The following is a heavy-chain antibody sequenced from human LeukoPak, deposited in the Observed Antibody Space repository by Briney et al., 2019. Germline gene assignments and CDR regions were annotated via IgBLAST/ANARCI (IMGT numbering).Heavy chain of an antibody. D-gene: IGHD2-2*01. CDR1: GGSFSGYY. CDR3: ARDLVVPASDAFDI. V-gene: IGHV4-34*01. J-gene: IGHJ3*02. CDR2: INHSGST. Sequence: SETLSLTCAVYGGSFSGYYWSWIRQPPGKGLEWIGEINHSGSTNYNPSLKSRVTISVDTSKNQFSLKLSSVTAADTAVYYCARDLVVPASDAFDIWGQGTMVTVSS.